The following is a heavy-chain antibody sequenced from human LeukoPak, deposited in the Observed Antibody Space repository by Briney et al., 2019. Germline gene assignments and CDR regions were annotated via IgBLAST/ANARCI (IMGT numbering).Heavy chain of an antibody. CDR3: ARDGAVDILTGYGAFYI. CDR1: SCSISSYY. J-gene: IGHJ3*02. V-gene: IGHV4-59*01. CDR2: IFHSGST. Sequence: SETLSLTCTVSSCSISSYYWSWIRHPPGNGLEWIGNIFHSGSTNYNPSLKSRVTISVDTSKNQFSLKLNSVTAADTAIYYCARDGAVDILTGYGAFYIWGQGTMVIVS. D-gene: IGHD3-9*01.